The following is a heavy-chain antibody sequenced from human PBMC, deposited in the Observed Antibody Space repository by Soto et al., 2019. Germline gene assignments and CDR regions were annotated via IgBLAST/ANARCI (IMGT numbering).Heavy chain of an antibody. CDR3: ARSGPRYCTNGVCYSPGYFDY. Sequence: SETLSLTCAVYGGSFSGYYWSWIRQPPGKGLEWIGEINHSGSTNYNPSLKSRVTISVDTSKNQFSLKLSSVTAADTAVYYFARSGPRYCTNGVCYSPGYFDYWGQGALVTVSS. CDR2: INHSGST. V-gene: IGHV4-34*01. CDR1: GGSFSGYY. J-gene: IGHJ4*02. D-gene: IGHD2-8*01.